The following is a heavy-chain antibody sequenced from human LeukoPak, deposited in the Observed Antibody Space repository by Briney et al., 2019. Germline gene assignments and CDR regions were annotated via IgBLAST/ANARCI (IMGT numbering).Heavy chain of an antibody. CDR1: GGSISSYY. D-gene: IGHD3-10*01. CDR2: IYCSGST. V-gene: IGHV4-59*01. J-gene: IGHJ4*02. CDR3: ARASMVRGVHFDY. Sequence: SETLSLTCTVSGGSISSYYWSWIRQPPGKGLEWIGYIYCSGSTNYNPSLKSRVTISVDTSKNQFSLKLSSVTAADTAVYYCARASMVRGVHFDYWGQGTLVTDSS.